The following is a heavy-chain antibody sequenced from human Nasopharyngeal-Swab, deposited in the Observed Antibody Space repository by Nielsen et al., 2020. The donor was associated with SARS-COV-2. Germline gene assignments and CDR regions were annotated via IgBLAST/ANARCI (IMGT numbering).Heavy chain of an antibody. D-gene: IGHD5-12*01. V-gene: IGHV1-69*13. CDR1: GGTFSSYA. CDR2: IIPIFGTA. J-gene: IGHJ4*02. Sequence: SVKVSCKASGGTFSSYAISWVRPAPGQGLEWMGGIIPIFGTANYAQKFQGRVTITADESTSTAYMELSSLRSEDTAVYYCARTVATGPYYFDYWGQGTLVTVSS. CDR3: ARTVATGPYYFDY.